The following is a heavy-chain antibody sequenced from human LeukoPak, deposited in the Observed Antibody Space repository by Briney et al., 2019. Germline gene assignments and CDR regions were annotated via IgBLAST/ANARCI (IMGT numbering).Heavy chain of an antibody. CDR3: ARDPINRSTSAYYYYMDV. V-gene: IGHV4-30-4*08. D-gene: IGHD2-2*01. CDR1: GGSISSGDYY. CDR2: IYYSGST. Sequence: RASETLSLTCTVSGGSISSGDYYWSWIRQPPGKGLEWIGYIYYSGSTYYNPSLKSRVTISVDTSKNQFSLKLSSVTAADTAVYYCARDPINRSTSAYYYYMDVWGKGTTVTVSS. J-gene: IGHJ6*03.